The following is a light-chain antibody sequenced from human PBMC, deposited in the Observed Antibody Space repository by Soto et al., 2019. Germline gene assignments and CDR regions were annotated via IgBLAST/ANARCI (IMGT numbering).Light chain of an antibody. Sequence: QSVLTQPPSASGTPGQRVTISCSGSSSNIGSNNVNWYQQLPGTAPKLLIYSNNQRPSGVPDRFSGSKSGTSASLAISGLQAEDDADYYCAAWNASLVFGGGTQLTVL. CDR1: SSNIGSNN. CDR3: AAWNASLV. J-gene: IGLJ2*01. CDR2: SNN. V-gene: IGLV1-44*01.